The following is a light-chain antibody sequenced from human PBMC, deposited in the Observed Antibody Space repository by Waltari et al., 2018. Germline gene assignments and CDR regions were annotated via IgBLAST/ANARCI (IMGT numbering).Light chain of an antibody. CDR2: DVS. CDR1: SSDIGVYNY. V-gene: IGLV2-14*01. J-gene: IGLJ3*02. Sequence: QSALTQPASVSGSPGQPITISCFGTSSDIGVYNYVSWYHQYPGKAPNLMIYDVSKRPSGVSDRFSGSKSDNTASLTISGLRAEDEADYYCNSYTRKTASVVFGGGTKLTVL. CDR3: NSYTRKTASVV.